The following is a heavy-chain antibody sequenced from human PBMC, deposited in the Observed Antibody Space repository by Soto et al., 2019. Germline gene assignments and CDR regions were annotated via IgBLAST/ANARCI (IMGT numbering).Heavy chain of an antibody. CDR3: AREDRDRESALVPAASDGMDA. D-gene: IGHD2-2*01. CDR1: GGTFSRHS. V-gene: IGHV1-69*08. Sequence: QVQLVQSGAEVKKPGSSVKVSCKASGGTFSRHSITWVRQAPGHGLEWMGRNMPFFDIASYAQKFQGRVTITADKPTRTAYMELSSLRSEDTAMYYCAREDRDRESALVPAASDGMDAWGQGTTVTVSS. J-gene: IGHJ6*02. CDR2: NMPFFDIA.